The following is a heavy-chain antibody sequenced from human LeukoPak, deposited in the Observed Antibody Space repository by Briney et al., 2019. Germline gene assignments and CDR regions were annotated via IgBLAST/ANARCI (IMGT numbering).Heavy chain of an antibody. CDR2: IYSGGNT. CDR1: GFTVSSNS. Sequence: GGSLRLSCTVSGFTVSSNSMSWVRQAPGKGLEWVSFIYSGGNTLYSDSVKGRFTISRDNSKNTLYLQMNGLRAEDTAVYYCAKDSAKKYDDYWGQGTLVTVSS. D-gene: IGHD2/OR15-2a*01. CDR3: AKDSAKKYDDY. J-gene: IGHJ4*02. V-gene: IGHV3-53*01.